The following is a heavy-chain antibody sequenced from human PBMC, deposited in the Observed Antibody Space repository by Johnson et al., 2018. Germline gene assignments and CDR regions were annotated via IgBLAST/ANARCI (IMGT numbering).Heavy chain of an antibody. J-gene: IGHJ3*01. CDR1: GFNFDDYG. CDR2: VRWHGART. Sequence: VRLVECGGGAVRPGGSLRLCCAASGFNFDDYGMSWVRQTPGTGLEWVSIVRWHGARTGYAASVKGRFTISRDNSNSTLYLEMKGLRAEDTAVYYCVKDYYDNNGRALDFWGQGTMVTVSS. V-gene: IGHV3-20*04. D-gene: IGHD3-22*01. CDR3: VKDYYDNNGRALDF.